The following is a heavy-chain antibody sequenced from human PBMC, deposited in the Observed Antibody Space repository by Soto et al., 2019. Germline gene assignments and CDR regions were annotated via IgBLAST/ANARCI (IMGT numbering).Heavy chain of an antibody. Sequence: QVQLVESGGGVVQPGRSLRLSCAASGFTFSSYAMHWVRQAPGKGLEWVAVISYDGSNKYYADSVKGRFTISRDNSKNTLYLPMNRLRAEDTAVYYCARGLERAGWPIGYSGYDYYYYYGMDVWGQGTTVTVSS. CDR1: GFTFSSYA. CDR2: ISYDGSNK. CDR3: ARGLERAGWPIGYSGYDYYYYYGMDV. D-gene: IGHD5-12*01. V-gene: IGHV3-30-3*01. J-gene: IGHJ6*02.